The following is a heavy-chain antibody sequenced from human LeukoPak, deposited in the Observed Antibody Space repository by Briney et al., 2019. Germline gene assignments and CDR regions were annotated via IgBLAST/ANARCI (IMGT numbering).Heavy chain of an antibody. CDR3: AREDVDVETTTVSFDY. V-gene: IGHV4-39*07. D-gene: IGHD5-18*01. J-gene: IGHJ4*02. Sequence: SETLSLTCTVSGDSISTSNSYWGWIRQPPGKGLEWIGSIYYSGNTYYNASLKSRVTISVDTSKNQFSLKLRYVTAADTAVYYCAREDVDVETTTVSFDYWGQGTLVTVSS. CDR1: GDSISTSNSY. CDR2: IYYSGNT.